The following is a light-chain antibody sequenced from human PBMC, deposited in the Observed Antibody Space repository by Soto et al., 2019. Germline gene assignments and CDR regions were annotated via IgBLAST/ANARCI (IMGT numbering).Light chain of an antibody. Sequence: QLVLTQPPSVSGAPGQRVTISCTGSSSNIGAGYDVHWYQHLPGTAPKLLIYVNINRPSGVPDRFSGSKSGTSASLAITGLQAEDEADYYCQSYDSSLSAPVVFGGGTKVTVL. V-gene: IGLV1-40*01. J-gene: IGLJ2*01. CDR1: SSNIGAGYD. CDR2: VNI. CDR3: QSYDSSLSAPVV.